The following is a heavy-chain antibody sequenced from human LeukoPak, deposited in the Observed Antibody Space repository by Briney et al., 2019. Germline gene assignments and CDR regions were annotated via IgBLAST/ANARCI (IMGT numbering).Heavy chain of an antibody. CDR1: GFNVDLNY. V-gene: IGHV3-66*01. CDR3: AKSGGRDYDSSGYRVFDY. D-gene: IGHD3-22*01. Sequence: PGGSLRLSCAASGFNVDLNYMSGVRQAPGKGLVWVSLITSGGNTEYADSVKDRFTISRDYSKNTLYLQMNSLRAEDTAVYYCAKSGGRDYDSSGYRVFDYWGQGTLVTVSS. J-gene: IGHJ4*02. CDR2: ITSGGNT.